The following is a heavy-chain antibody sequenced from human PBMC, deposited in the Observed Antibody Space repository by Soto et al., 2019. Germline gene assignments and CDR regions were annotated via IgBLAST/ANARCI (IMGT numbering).Heavy chain of an antibody. V-gene: IGHV4-59*01. Sequence: SETLSLTCTVSGGSISSYYWSWIRQPPGKGLEWIGYIYYSGSTNYNPSLKSRVTISVDTSKNQFSLKLSSVTAADTAVYYCARVTSGWFDPPYYFDYWGQGTLVTVSS. D-gene: IGHD6-19*01. CDR3: ARVTSGWFDPPYYFDY. J-gene: IGHJ4*02. CDR1: GGSISSYY. CDR2: IYYSGST.